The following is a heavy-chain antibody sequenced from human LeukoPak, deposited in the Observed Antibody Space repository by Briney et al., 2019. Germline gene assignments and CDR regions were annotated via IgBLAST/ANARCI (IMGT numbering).Heavy chain of an antibody. J-gene: IGHJ4*02. CDR1: RGSISSAGYY. Sequence: SETLSLTCTVSRGSISSAGYYWSWIRQPAGKGLEWIGRVYTSGRTNYIPSLKSRVTISLDTSNKQFSLKLSSVTAADTAVYYCARGGYYDSSGYYQTHQFDYWGQGTLVTVSS. D-gene: IGHD3-22*01. CDR3: ARGGYYDSSGYYQTHQFDY. CDR2: VYTSGRT. V-gene: IGHV4-61*02.